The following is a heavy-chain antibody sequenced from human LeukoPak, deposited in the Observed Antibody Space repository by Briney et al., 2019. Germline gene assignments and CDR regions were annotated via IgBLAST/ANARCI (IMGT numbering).Heavy chain of an antibody. Sequence: GSLRLSCAASGFTFSSYGMHWVRQAPGKGLEWVAFIRYDGSNKYYADSVKGRFTISRDNSKNTLYLQMNSLRAEDTAVYYCARVAGSYGDYTQLRYYYYYMDVWGKGTTVTVSS. CDR1: GFTFSSYG. D-gene: IGHD4-17*01. V-gene: IGHV3-30*02. CDR2: IRYDGSNK. J-gene: IGHJ6*03. CDR3: ARVAGSYGDYTQLRYYYYYMDV.